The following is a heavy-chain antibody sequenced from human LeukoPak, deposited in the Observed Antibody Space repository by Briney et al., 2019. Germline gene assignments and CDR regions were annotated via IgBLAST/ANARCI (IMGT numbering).Heavy chain of an antibody. J-gene: IGHJ3*02. V-gene: IGHV3-66*02. D-gene: IGHD4-17*01. CDR2: IYSGGST. CDR3: ARVHPGFYGDWVDAFDI. Sequence: PGGSLRLSCAASGFIVSCSYMSWVRQAPGKGLEWVSLIYSGGSTFYADSVKGRFTIARDNSKNTLYLQMNSLRVEDTAVYYCARVHPGFYGDWVDAFDIWGQGTMVTVSS. CDR1: GFIVSCSY.